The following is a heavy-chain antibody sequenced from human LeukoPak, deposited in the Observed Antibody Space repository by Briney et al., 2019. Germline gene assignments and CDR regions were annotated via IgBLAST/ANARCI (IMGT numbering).Heavy chain of an antibody. CDR1: GGSISSSGYY. CDR3: ARHEYSGSYYGLSWFDP. CDR2: HHYSGST. Sequence: SETLSLTCTVSGGSISSSGYYWGWMRQPPGKGQEGLASHHYSGSTYYNPSLKSRVTISVDTSKNQLSLKLSSLTAADTAVYYCARHEYSGSYYGLSWFDPWGQGTLVTVSS. V-gene: IGHV4-39*01. J-gene: IGHJ5*02. D-gene: IGHD1-26*01.